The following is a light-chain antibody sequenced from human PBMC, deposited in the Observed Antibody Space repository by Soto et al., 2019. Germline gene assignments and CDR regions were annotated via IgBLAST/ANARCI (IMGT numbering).Light chain of an antibody. J-gene: IGKJ5*01. CDR1: QSVSNN. V-gene: IGKV3-15*01. Sequence: EIMMTQSPATLSVSPGESTTLSCRASQSVSNNLAWYQHKPGQVPRLLIYYASTRATEIPARFSGSGSGTDFTLTISSLQSQDFALYYCQQYNDWPPITFGQGTRLEIK. CDR3: QQYNDWPPIT. CDR2: YAS.